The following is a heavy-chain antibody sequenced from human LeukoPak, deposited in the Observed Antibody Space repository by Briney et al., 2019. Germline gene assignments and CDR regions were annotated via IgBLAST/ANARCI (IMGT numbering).Heavy chain of an antibody. Sequence: ASVKVSCTASGYTFITNDYIYWVRQAPGQGLEWMGIINPSAGSTSYAQKFQGRVTMTRDTSTNTVYIELSSLRSDDTAVYYCARGPYSSSSYYYDYWGQGTSVTVSS. CDR3: ARGPYSSSSYYYDY. CDR2: INPSAGST. V-gene: IGHV1-46*01. J-gene: IGHJ4*02. D-gene: IGHD6-6*01. CDR1: GYTFITNDY.